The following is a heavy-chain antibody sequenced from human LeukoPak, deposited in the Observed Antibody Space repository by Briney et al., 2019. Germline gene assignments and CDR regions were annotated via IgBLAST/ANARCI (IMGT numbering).Heavy chain of an antibody. CDR1: GYTFNTYW. D-gene: IGHD3-10*01. CDR3: ARVRDYYGPGTYPYFDY. CDR2: GSPLDSST. Sequence: GESLKISCNGSGYTFNTYWIAWVRQLPGKGLELMGIGSPLDSSTTYSPSFQGRVSVSVDKSITTAYLHWSSLQASDTAMYYCARVRDYYGPGTYPYFDYWGQGSLVTVSS. V-gene: IGHV5-51*01. J-gene: IGHJ4*02.